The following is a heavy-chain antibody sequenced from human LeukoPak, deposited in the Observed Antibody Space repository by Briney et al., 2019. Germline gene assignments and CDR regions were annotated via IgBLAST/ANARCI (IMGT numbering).Heavy chain of an antibody. CDR3: AREAIAVAGRHDY. CDR1: NYSISTGYY. J-gene: IGHJ4*02. CDR2: IYHTGHT. Sequence: SETLSLTCTVSNYSISTGYYWGWIRQTPGKGLEWMGSIYHTGHTYVNPSLKSRVTVSVDTSKNQFSLKLTSVTAADTAVYYCAREAIAVAGRHDYWGQGTLVTVSP. V-gene: IGHV4-38-2*02. D-gene: IGHD6-19*01.